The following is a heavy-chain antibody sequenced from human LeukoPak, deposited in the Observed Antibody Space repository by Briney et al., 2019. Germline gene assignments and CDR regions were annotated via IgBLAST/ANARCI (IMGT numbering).Heavy chain of an antibody. CDR2: IKSRTDGGTT. V-gene: IGHV3-15*01. J-gene: IGHJ3*01. CDR3: TTYDGVN. CDR1: GFTFGDYA. D-gene: IGHD1-1*01. Sequence: GGSLRLSCTASGFTFGDYAMTWVRQAPGKGLEWVGHIKSRTDGGTTDCAAPLEGRFTISRDDSKNTLYLHMNSLKTEDTAVYYCTTYDGVNWGQGTMVTVSS.